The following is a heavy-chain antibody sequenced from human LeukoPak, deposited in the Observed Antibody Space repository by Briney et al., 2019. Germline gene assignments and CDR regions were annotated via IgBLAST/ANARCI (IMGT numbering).Heavy chain of an antibody. CDR2: INHSGST. CDR1: GGSFSGYY. CDR3: ARVFRYYYYYMDV. Sequence: SETLSLTCAVYGGSFSGYYWSWIRQPPGKGLEWIGEINHSGSTNYNPSLKSRVTISVDTSKNQFSLKLSSVTAADTAVYYCARVFRYYYYYMDVWGKGTTATISS. V-gene: IGHV4-34*01. J-gene: IGHJ6*03.